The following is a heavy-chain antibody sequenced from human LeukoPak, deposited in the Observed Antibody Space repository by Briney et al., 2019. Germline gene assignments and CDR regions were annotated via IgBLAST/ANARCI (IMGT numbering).Heavy chain of an antibody. J-gene: IGHJ3*02. CDR3: ARDRRDGYNSHAFDI. V-gene: IGHV4-61*02. CDR1: GGSISSGSYY. D-gene: IGHD5-24*01. CDR2: IYTSGST. Sequence: SETLSLTCTVSGGSISSGSYYWSWIRQPAGKGLEWIGRIYTSGSTNYNPSLKSRVTISVDTSKNQFSLKLSSVTAADTAVYYCARDRRDGYNSHAFDIWGQGTMVTVTS.